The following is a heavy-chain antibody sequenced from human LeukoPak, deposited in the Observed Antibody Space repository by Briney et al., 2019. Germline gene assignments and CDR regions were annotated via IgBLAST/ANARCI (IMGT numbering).Heavy chain of an antibody. CDR2: IYYSGST. D-gene: IGHD6-6*01. V-gene: IGHV4-59*01. J-gene: IGHJ4*02. CDR3: ARGEYSSSPADY. CDR1: GGSISSYY. Sequence: SETLSLTCTVYGGSISSYYWSWIRQPPWKGLEWIGYIYYSGSTNYNPSLKSRVTISVDTSKNQFSLKLSPVTAADTAAYYCARGEYSSSPADYWGQGTLVTVSS.